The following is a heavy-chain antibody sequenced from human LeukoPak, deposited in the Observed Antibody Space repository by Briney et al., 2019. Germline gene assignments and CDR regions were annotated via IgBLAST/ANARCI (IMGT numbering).Heavy chain of an antibody. V-gene: IGHV3-49*03. J-gene: IGHJ4*02. D-gene: IGHD3-16*02. CDR1: GFTFGDYA. CDR3: TRVLYVWGSYRYPDY. Sequence: PGGSLRLSCTASGFTFGDYAMSWFRQAPGKGLEWVGFIRSKAYGGTTEYAASVKGRFTISRDDSKSIAYLQMNSLKTEDTAVYYCTRVLYVWGSYRYPDYWGQGTLVTVSS. CDR2: IRSKAYGGTT.